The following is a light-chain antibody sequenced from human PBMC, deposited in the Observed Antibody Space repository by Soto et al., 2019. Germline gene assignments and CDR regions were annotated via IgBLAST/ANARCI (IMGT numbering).Light chain of an antibody. CDR3: QQYNGYSLT. CDR2: KAS. V-gene: IGKV1-5*03. CDR1: QSISTW. J-gene: IGKJ3*01. Sequence: DIQMTQSPSTLSASVGDRVTITCRASQSISTWLAWYQQKPGKAPKLLIYKASSLESGVSSRFSGGGSATEFTLTINGLQPDDFATYYCQQYNGYSLTFGPATKVDIK.